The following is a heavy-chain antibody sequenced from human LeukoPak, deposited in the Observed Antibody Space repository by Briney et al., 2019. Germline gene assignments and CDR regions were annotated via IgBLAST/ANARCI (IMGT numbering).Heavy chain of an antibody. Sequence: SETLSLTCTVSGGSISSYYWSWIRQPPGKGLEWIGYIYYSGSTNSNPSLKSRVTISVDTSKNQFSLKLSSVTAADTAVYYCARGAPCSGGSCYSDWFDPWGQGTLVTVSS. CDR2: IYYSGST. D-gene: IGHD2-15*01. J-gene: IGHJ5*02. V-gene: IGHV4-59*01. CDR1: GGSISSYY. CDR3: ARGAPCSGGSCYSDWFDP.